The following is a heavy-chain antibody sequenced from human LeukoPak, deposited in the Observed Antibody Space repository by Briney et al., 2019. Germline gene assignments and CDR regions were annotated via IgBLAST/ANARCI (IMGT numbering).Heavy chain of an antibody. Sequence: PGGSLRLSCAASGFTFSSYWMHWVRQAPWKGLVWVSRINTDGSSTSYADSVKGRFTISRDNAKNTLYLQMNSLRAEDTAVCYCAREGDYYDSSGYYLYWGQGTLVTVSS. CDR1: GFTFSSYW. CDR2: INTDGSST. D-gene: IGHD3-22*01. J-gene: IGHJ4*02. CDR3: AREGDYYDSSGYYLY. V-gene: IGHV3-74*01.